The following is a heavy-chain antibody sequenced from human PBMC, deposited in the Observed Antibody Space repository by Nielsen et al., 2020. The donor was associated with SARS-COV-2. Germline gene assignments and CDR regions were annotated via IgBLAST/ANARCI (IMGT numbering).Heavy chain of an antibody. J-gene: IGHJ6*03. CDR3: ARSDKGSYYYYYYYMDV. D-gene: IGHD1-26*01. CDR1: GFTFTSSA. V-gene: IGHV1-58*01. Sequence: SVKVSCKASGFTFTSSAVQWVRQARGQRLEWIGWIVVGSGNTNYAQKFQERVTITRDMSTSTAYMELSSLRSEDTAVYYCARSDKGSYYYYYYYMDVWGKGTTVTVSS. CDR2: IVVGSGNT.